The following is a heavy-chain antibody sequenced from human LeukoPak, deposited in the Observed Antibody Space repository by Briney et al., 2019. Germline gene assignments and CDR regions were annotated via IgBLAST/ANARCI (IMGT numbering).Heavy chain of an antibody. CDR1: GFTFSSNW. Sequence: GGSLRLSCAASGFTFSSNWMHWVRQAPGKGLVWVSRINEDGSTTNYADSVKGRSTIFRDNAKNTLYLQMNSLRAEDTAVYYCVRDLGGRSGHWGQGTLVAVSS. D-gene: IGHD1-26*01. V-gene: IGHV3-74*01. CDR3: VRDLGGRSGH. J-gene: IGHJ4*02. CDR2: INEDGSTT.